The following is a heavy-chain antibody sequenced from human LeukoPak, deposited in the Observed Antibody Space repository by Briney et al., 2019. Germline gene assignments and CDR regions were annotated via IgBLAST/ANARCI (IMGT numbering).Heavy chain of an antibody. CDR2: IYPGDSDT. CDR3: ARRSYCGGDCYSDY. D-gene: IGHD2-21*02. V-gene: IGHV5-51*01. J-gene: IGHJ4*02. CDR1: GYSFSNYW. Sequence: GESLKISCKGSGYSFSNYWIGWVRQMAGKGLEWMGIIYPGDSDTRYSPSLQGQVTISADKSISTAYLQWSSLKASDTAMYYCARRSYCGGDCYSDYWGQGTLVTVSS.